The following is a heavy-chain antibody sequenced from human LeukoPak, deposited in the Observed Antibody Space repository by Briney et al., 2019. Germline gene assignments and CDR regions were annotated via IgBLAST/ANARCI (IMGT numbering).Heavy chain of an antibody. D-gene: IGHD3-10*01. J-gene: IGHJ4*02. V-gene: IGHV4-59*08. CDR3: ARWDYYGSGSRRLDY. CDR1: GGSLSGYY. Sequence: PSETLSLTCTVSGGSLSGYYWNWIRQPPGKGLEWIGYIYYSGTTNYNPSLKSRVTISVDTSKNQFSLTLNSVTAADTAIYYCARWDYYGSGSRRLDYWGQGTLVTVSS. CDR2: IYYSGTT.